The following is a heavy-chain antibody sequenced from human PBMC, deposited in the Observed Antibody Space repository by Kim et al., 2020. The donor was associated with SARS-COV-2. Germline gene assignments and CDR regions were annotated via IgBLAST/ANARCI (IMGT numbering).Heavy chain of an antibody. D-gene: IGHD6-19*01. J-gene: IGHJ4*02. Sequence: AQKLQGRVTMTTDTSTSTAYMELRSLRSDDTAVYYCARVRDSSGWYYFDYWGQGTLVTVSS. CDR3: ARVRDSSGWYYFDY. V-gene: IGHV1-18*01.